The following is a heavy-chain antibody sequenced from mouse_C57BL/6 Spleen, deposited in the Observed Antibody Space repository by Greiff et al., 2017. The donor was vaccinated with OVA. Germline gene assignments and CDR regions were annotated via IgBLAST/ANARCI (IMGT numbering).Heavy chain of an antibody. J-gene: IGHJ4*01. CDR2: IDPSDSYT. CDR1: GYTFTSYW. V-gene: IGHV1-69*01. D-gene: IGHD1-1*01. CDR3: ARSYYYGSSQPAMDY. Sequence: QVQLQQPGAELVMPGASVKLSCKASGYTFTSYWMHWVKQRPGQGLEWIGEIDPSDSYTNYNQKFKGKSTLTVDKSSSTAYMQLSSLTSEDSAVYYCARSYYYGSSQPAMDYWGQGTSVTVSS.